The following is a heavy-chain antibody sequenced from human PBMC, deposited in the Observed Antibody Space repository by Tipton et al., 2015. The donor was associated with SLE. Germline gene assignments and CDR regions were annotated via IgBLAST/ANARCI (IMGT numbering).Heavy chain of an antibody. CDR1: GGSISSGGYY. D-gene: IGHD3-3*01. V-gene: IGHV4-31*03. CDR3: ARGERITIFGVVIIGWFDP. Sequence: TLSLTCTVSGGSISSGGYYWSWIRQHPGKGLEWIGYIYYSGSTYYNPSLKSRVTISVDTSKNQFSLKLSSVTAADAAVYYCARGERITIFGVVIIGWFDPWGQGTLVTVSS. J-gene: IGHJ5*02. CDR2: IYYSGST.